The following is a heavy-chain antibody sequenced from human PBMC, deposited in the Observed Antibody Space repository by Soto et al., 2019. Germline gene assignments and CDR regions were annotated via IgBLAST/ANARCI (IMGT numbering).Heavy chain of an antibody. V-gene: IGHV4-34*01. CDR1: GGSFSGYY. D-gene: IGHD6-13*01. CDR2: INHSGST. CDR3: ARGGGYSLDY. Sequence: PSETLSLTCAVYGGSFSGYYWSWIRQPPGKGLEWIGEINHSGSTNYNPSLKSRVTISVDSSKNHFSLKLSSVTAADTAVYYCARGGGYSLDYWGQGTLVTVSS. J-gene: IGHJ4*02.